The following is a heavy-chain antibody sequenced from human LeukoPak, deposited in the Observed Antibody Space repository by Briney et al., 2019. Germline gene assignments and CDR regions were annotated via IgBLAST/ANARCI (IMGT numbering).Heavy chain of an antibody. CDR2: IFYRGSI. CDR3: ARGVVLGQDDAFDI. J-gene: IGHJ3*02. Sequence: PSETLSLTCTVSGGSISNYYWSWLRQPPGKGLEWIGYIFYRGSIDYSPSLQSRVTISVDTSKNHLSLRLTSVTAADTAVYFCARGVVLGQDDAFDIWGRGTMVTVSS. V-gene: IGHV4-59*12. CDR1: GGSISNYY. D-gene: IGHD3/OR15-3a*01.